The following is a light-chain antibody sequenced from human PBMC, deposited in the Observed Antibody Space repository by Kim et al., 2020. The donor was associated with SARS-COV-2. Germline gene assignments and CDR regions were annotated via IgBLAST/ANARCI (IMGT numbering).Light chain of an antibody. CDR3: QSYNRDNVL. J-gene: IGLJ2*01. Sequence: GKTITISCTRRSGSIDDNYVQWYQQRPGAVPTTVIYEDDQRPSGVSDRISGSIDNSSNSASLTISGLRTEDEADYYCQSYNRDNVLFGGGTQLTVL. CDR1: SGSIDDNY. CDR2: EDD. V-gene: IGLV6-57*03.